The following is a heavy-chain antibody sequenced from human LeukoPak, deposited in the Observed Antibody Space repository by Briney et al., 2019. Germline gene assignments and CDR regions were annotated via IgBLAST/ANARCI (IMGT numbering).Heavy chain of an antibody. V-gene: IGHV4-59*08. CDR3: ARLATTVETYYFDY. Sequence: KSSETLSLTCTVSGGSIASYYWSWIRKPPGKGLEWIGYIHYSGSTNYNPSLKSRVTISVDTSKNQFSLKLSSVTAADTAVYYCARLATTVETYYFDYWGQGTLVTVSS. J-gene: IGHJ4*02. D-gene: IGHD1-26*01. CDR2: IHYSGST. CDR1: GGSIASYY.